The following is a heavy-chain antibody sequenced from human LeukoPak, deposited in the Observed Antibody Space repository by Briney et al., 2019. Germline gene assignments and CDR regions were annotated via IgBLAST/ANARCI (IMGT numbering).Heavy chain of an antibody. CDR2: ISGSTGRT. J-gene: IGHJ4*02. CDR1: GFRFSTYN. Sequence: GTSLRLSCAASGFRFSTYNMHWVRQAPGKGLEWVSAISGSTGRTYYADSVKGRFTISRDNSKNTLYLQMNNLRAEDTAVYYCAPRVVGSAPFDYWGQGTLVTVSS. CDR3: APRVVGSAPFDY. D-gene: IGHD2-15*01. V-gene: IGHV3-23*01.